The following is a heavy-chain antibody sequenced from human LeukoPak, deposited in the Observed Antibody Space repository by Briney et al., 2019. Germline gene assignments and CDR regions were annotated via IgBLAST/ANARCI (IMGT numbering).Heavy chain of an antibody. D-gene: IGHD6-13*01. CDR2: INHSGST. CDR3: ARSDVVAAAGIDY. Sequence: SETLSLTCAAYGGSFSGYYWSWIRQPPGKGLEWIGEINHSGSTNYNPSLKSRVTISVDTSKNQFSLKLSSVTAADTAVYYCARSDVVAAAGIDYWGQGTLVTVSS. J-gene: IGHJ4*02. CDR1: GGSFSGYY. V-gene: IGHV4-34*01.